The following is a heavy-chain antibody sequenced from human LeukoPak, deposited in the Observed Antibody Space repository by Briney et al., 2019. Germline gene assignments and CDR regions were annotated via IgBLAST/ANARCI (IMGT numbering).Heavy chain of an antibody. D-gene: IGHD2-2*01. Sequence: GGSLRLSCAASGFTFDDYTMHWARQPPGKGLEWVSLMTWDAGTTYYADSVKGRFTTSRDNSKNSLYLQMNSLRSEDTALYYCAKGGQTAARDMDVWGKGTTVTVSS. CDR2: MTWDAGTT. V-gene: IGHV3-43*01. CDR3: AKGGQTAARDMDV. CDR1: GFTFDDYT. J-gene: IGHJ6*03.